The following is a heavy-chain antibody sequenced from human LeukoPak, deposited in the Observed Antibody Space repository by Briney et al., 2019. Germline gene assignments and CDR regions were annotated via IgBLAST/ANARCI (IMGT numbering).Heavy chain of an antibody. Sequence: SETLSLTCTVSNGDINNYYWSWVRQPPGKGLEWTGYIYYRGSTKYNPSLKSRVTISIDTSNDQVSLRLTSVTAADTAVYYCARSESGVQYFQHYFYIDAWGKGTTVTVSS. CDR1: NGDINNYY. J-gene: IGHJ6*03. CDR2: IYYRGST. V-gene: IGHV4-59*01. CDR3: ARSESGVQYFQHYFYIDA. D-gene: IGHD2-2*01.